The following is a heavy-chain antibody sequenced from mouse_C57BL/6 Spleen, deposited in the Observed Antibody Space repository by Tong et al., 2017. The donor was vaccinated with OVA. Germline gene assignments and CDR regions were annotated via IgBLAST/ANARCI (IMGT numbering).Heavy chain of an antibody. Sequence: VQLQESGAELAKPGASVKLSCKASGYTFTSYWMHWVKQRPGQGLEWIGYINPSSGYTKYNQKFKGKATLTADKSSSTAYMQLSSLTYEDSAVYYCARGNWSFDYWGQGTTLTVSS. D-gene: IGHD4-1*01. V-gene: IGHV1-7*01. CDR3: ARGNWSFDY. CDR1: GYTFTSYW. J-gene: IGHJ2*01. CDR2: INPSSGYT.